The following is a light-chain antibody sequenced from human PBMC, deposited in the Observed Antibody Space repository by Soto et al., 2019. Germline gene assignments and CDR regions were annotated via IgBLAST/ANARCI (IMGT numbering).Light chain of an antibody. CDR3: QQYNNWLPT. CDR2: GAS. CDR1: QSVSSN. J-gene: IGKJ1*01. Sequence: EIVMTQSPATLSVSPGERATLSCRASQSVSSNLAWYQQKPGQAPRLLIYGASTRATGIPARFSGSGSGTECPLTISSLQSEDVAVYYCQQYNNWLPTFGQGTKVEIK. V-gene: IGKV3-15*01.